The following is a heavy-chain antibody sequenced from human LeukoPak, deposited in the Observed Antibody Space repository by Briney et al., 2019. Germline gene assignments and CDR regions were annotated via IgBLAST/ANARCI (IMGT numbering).Heavy chain of an antibody. J-gene: IGHJ4*02. CDR1: GYTFTSYY. CDR2: INPSDGST. D-gene: IGHD5/OR15-5a*01. V-gene: IGHV1-46*01. CDR3: ASSFYDLLVYFDY. Sequence: ASVKVSCKASGYTFTSYYMHWVRQAPGQGLEWMGKINPSDGSTRYAQKFQGRVNMTRDMSTSTVYMELSSLRSEDTAVYYCASSFYDLLVYFDYWGQGTLVTVSS.